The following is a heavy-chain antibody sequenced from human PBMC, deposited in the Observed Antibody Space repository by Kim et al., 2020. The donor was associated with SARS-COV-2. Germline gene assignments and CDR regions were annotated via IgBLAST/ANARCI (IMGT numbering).Heavy chain of an antibody. CDR3: ARGRVVPAAADVGDAFDI. Sequence: KCRFTISRENAKNSLYLQMNSLRAGDTAVYYCARGRVVPAAADVGDAFDIWGQGTMVTVSS. J-gene: IGHJ3*02. V-gene: IGHV3-13*01. D-gene: IGHD2-2*01.